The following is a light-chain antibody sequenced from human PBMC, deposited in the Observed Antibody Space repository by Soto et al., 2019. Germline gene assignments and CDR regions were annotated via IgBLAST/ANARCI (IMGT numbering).Light chain of an antibody. V-gene: IGKV3D-15*01. Sequence: EIVMTQSTPTLSVSPGKKATLSRRASQSVSSNLAWYQQKPGQSPRLLIYGASIRATGIPARLSGSGSGTEFPLTISSLQSEDFAVYYCQQYNNWAQTFGKGTKV. CDR2: GAS. J-gene: IGKJ1*01. CDR1: QSVSSN. CDR3: QQYNNWAQT.